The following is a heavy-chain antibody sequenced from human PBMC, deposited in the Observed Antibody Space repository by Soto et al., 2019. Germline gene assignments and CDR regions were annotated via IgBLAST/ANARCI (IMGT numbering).Heavy chain of an antibody. CDR3: VRPVYYYDSSGYYSLFIYY. CDR2: IYYSGST. Sequence: SETLSLTCTVSCGSLSSSSYYWGCIRQPPGKGLEWIGSIYYSGSTYYNPSLKSRVTISVDTSKNQFSLKLSSVTAADTAVYYCVRPVYYYDSSGYYSLFIYYWGQGTLVTVSS. D-gene: IGHD3-22*01. V-gene: IGHV4-39*01. CDR1: CGSLSSSSYY. J-gene: IGHJ4*02.